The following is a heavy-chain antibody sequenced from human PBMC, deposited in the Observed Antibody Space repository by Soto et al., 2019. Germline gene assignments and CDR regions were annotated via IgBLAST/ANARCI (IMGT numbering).Heavy chain of an antibody. CDR1: GYTFTSYA. J-gene: IGHJ4*02. V-gene: IGHV1-3*01. Sequence: ASVKVSCKASGYTFTSYAMHWVRQAPGQRLEWMGWINAGNGDTKYSQKFQGRVTITRDTSASTAYTELSSLRSEDTAVYYCARGSYSSGWYFDDSGQGTLVTVSS. CDR2: INAGNGDT. CDR3: ARGSYSSGWYFDD. D-gene: IGHD6-19*01.